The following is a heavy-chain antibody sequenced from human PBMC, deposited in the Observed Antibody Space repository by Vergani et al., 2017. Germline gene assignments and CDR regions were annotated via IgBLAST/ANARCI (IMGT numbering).Heavy chain of an antibody. CDR2: IYYDGSKK. J-gene: IGHJ6*03. V-gene: IGHV3-33*01. D-gene: IGHD2-21*01. CDR3: VREGSYCGSTTCLNTSYVYYYQMDV. CDR1: GFTFSTYS. Sequence: QVQLVESGGGVVQPGRSLRLSCTSSGFTFSTYSMHWVRQAPGKGLEWVAIIYYDGSKKYYADSVKGRFTISRDNYRNTLDLLMSSLRDEDTAIYYRVREGSYCGSTTCLNTSYVYYYQMDVLGEGTTVTVSS.